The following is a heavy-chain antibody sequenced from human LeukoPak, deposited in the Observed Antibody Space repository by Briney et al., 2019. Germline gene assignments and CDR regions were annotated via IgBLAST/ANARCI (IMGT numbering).Heavy chain of an antibody. CDR3: AKPTTQVTIRTSDYAY. CDR1: GFTFDSYA. CDR2: ISGSGGTT. Sequence: GGSLRLSCAASGFTFDSYAMSWVRQAPGKGLEWVSSISGSGGTTYYADSVKGRFTISRDNSKNTLYLQMNSLRAEDTAVYYCAKPTTQVTIRTSDYAYWGQGTLVTVSS. D-gene: IGHD3-16*01. V-gene: IGHV3-23*01. J-gene: IGHJ4*02.